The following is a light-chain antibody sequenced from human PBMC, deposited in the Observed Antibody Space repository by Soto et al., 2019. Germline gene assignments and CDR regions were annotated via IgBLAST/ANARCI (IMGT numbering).Light chain of an antibody. CDR1: QNVNSD. V-gene: IGKV3-15*01. Sequence: EIVMTQSPVILSVSPGERATLSCRASQNVNSDLAWYQQKPGQAPRILIYGASTRATDIPVRISGSGSGTVFTLTINGLQSEDFAVYYCQQYNKWPPLYTFGQGTKLAIK. CDR3: QQYNKWPPLYT. CDR2: GAS. J-gene: IGKJ2*01.